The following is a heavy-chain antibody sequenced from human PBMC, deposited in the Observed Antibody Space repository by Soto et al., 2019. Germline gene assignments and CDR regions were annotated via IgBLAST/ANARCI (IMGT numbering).Heavy chain of an antibody. Sequence: QVQLQQWCAGLLKPSETRSLSCAVYGGSFSGYFWSWIRQPPGRGLEWIAAINPSGSTNYNPSLKSRVTISLDTSTDQFSLKLTSVTAADTAVYYCARGGGSPYYFDYWGQGTQVTVSS. D-gene: IGHD3-10*01. CDR2: INPSGST. CDR3: ARGGGSPYYFDY. J-gene: IGHJ4*02. V-gene: IGHV4-34*01. CDR1: GGSFSGYF.